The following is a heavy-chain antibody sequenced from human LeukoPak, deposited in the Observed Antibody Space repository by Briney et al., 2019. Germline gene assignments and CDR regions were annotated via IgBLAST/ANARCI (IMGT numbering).Heavy chain of an antibody. V-gene: IGHV1-46*01. Sequence: ASVKVSCKAYGYTFTSYYMHWVRQAPGQGLEWMGIINVSGGSTNYAQNFQGRVTMTRDTSTSTVYMELSSLRSEDTAVYYCARGHWDWNDPYFVSCGQGTLVTVSS. CDR2: INVSGGST. D-gene: IGHD1-1*01. CDR1: GYTFTSYY. CDR3: ARGHWDWNDPYFVS. J-gene: IGHJ4*02.